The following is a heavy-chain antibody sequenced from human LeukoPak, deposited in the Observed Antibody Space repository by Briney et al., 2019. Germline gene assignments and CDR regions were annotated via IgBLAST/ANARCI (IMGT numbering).Heavy chain of an antibody. D-gene: IGHD6-19*01. J-gene: IGHJ4*02. CDR2: ISGDGSRT. CDR1: GFTFDDYA. CDR3: AKVRPTRLVESSGWLELGY. V-gene: IGHV3-43*02. Sequence: PGGPLRLSCAASGFTFDDYAMHWVRQAPGKGLEWVSLISGDGSRTYYVDSVKGRFTISRDNSKNSLYLQMNSLRTEDTAFYYCAKVRPTRLVESSGWLELGYWGQGTLVTVSS.